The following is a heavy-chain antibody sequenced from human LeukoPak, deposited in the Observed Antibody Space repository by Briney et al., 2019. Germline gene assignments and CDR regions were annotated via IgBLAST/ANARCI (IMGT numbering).Heavy chain of an antibody. Sequence: GGSLRLSCAASGFTFSSYGMHWVRQAPGKGLEWVAVISYDGSNKYYADSVKGRFTISRDNSKNTLYLQMNSLRAEDTAVYYCAKDQGFSYSSSWYGFDYWGQGTLVTVSS. D-gene: IGHD6-13*01. CDR1: GFTFSSYG. CDR3: AKDQGFSYSSSWYGFDY. CDR2: ISYDGSNK. V-gene: IGHV3-30*18. J-gene: IGHJ4*02.